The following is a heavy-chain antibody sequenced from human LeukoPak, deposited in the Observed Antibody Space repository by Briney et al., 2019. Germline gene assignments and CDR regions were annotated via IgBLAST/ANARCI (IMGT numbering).Heavy chain of an antibody. Sequence: ASVKVSCKTSGYTFTGYYMHWVRQAPGQGLEWMGWINPNSGGTNYAQKFQGRVTMTRDTSISTAYMELSRLRSDDTAVYYCARDSRKCTHYYDSSGCSDAFDIWGQGTMVTVSS. CDR2: INPNSGGT. CDR3: ARDSRKCTHYYDSSGCSDAFDI. J-gene: IGHJ3*02. CDR1: GYTFTGYY. D-gene: IGHD3-22*01. V-gene: IGHV1-2*02.